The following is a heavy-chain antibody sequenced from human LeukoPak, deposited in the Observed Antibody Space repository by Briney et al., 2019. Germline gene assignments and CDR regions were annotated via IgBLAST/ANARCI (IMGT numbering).Heavy chain of an antibody. V-gene: IGHV3-23*01. D-gene: IGHD2-8*01. CDR1: GFTFSSYA. CDR2: ISDSGGST. J-gene: IGHJ4*02. Sequence: PGGSLRLSCAASGFTFSSYAMSWVRQAPGKGLEWISAISDSGGSTYDADSVKGRFTISRDNSKNTLYLQKNSLRAEDTAVYYCAKDTSIGRYCTNGVCSPFDYWGQGTPVTVSS. CDR3: AKDTSIGRYCTNGVCSPFDY.